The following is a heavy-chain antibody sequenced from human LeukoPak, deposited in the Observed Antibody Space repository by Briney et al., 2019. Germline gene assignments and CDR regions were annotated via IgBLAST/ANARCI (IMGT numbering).Heavy chain of an antibody. CDR2: ISNNGGYT. CDR1: GFTFSSSA. Sequence: GGSLRLPYAASGFTFSSSAMSWVRQAPGKGLEWVSAISNNGGYTYYADSVQGRFTISRDNSKSTLCLQMNSLRAEDTAVYYCAKQLGYCSDGSCYFPYWGQGTLVTVSS. J-gene: IGHJ4*02. CDR3: AKQLGYCSDGSCYFPY. V-gene: IGHV3-23*01. D-gene: IGHD2-15*01.